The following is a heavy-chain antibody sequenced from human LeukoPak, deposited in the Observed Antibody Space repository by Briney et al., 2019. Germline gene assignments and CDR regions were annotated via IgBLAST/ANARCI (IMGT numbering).Heavy chain of an antibody. J-gene: IGHJ4*02. V-gene: IGHV4-38-2*01. D-gene: IGHD4-11*01. CDR2: IYHSGST. CDR1: GYSIRSGDY. Sequence: SETLSLTCAVSGYSIRSGDYWGWIRQSPGKGLEWIGSIYHSGSTHYNPSLKSRVTISADTSKNQFSLMLSSVTAADTAVHYCARNRSLTTTPGFDHWGQGTLVTVSS. CDR3: ARNRSLTTTPGFDH.